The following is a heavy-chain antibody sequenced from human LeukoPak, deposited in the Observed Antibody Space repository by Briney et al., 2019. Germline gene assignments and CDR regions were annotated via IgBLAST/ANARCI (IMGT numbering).Heavy chain of an antibody. V-gene: IGHV3-30*02. CDR1: GFTFSSYG. J-gene: IGHJ4*02. CDR2: IRYDGSNK. D-gene: IGHD5-18*01. CDR3: AKDRDTAMAFDY. Sequence: PGGSLRLSCAASGFTFSSYGMHWVRQAPGKGLEWVAFIRYDGSNKYYADSVKGRFTISRDNSKNTLYLQMNSLRAEDTAVYYCAKDRDTAMAFDYWGQGTLVTVSS.